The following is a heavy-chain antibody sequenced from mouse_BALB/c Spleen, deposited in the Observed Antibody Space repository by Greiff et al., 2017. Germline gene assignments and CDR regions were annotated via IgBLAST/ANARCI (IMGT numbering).Heavy chain of an antibody. CDR2: ISSGGSYT. CDR1: GFTFSSYT. D-gene: IGHD2-3*01. CDR3: TREGGLYDGYYHSDISSYKNDYDAMDY. V-gene: IGHV5-6-4*01. Sequence: DVMLVESGGGLVKPGGSLKLSCAASGFTFSSYTMSWVRQTPEKRLEWVATISSGGSYTYYPDRVKGRFTISRDNAKNTLYLQMSSLKSEDTAMYYCTREGGLYDGYYHSDISSYKNDYDAMDYWGQGTSVTVSS. J-gene: IGHJ4*01.